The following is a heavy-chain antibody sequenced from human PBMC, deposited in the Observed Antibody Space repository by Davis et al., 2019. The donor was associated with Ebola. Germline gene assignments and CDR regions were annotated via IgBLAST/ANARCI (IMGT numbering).Heavy chain of an antibody. V-gene: IGHV1-69*06. CDR3: ARVPTMVQGIHYYYYGMDV. CDR1: GYTFTSYY. CDR2: IIPIFGTA. Sequence: AASVKVSCRASGYTFTSYYMHWVRQTPGQGLEWMGGIIPIFGTANYAQKFQGRVTITADKSTSTAYMELSSLRSEDTAVYYCARVPTMVQGIHYYYYGMDVWGQGTTVTVSS. J-gene: IGHJ6*02. D-gene: IGHD3-10*01.